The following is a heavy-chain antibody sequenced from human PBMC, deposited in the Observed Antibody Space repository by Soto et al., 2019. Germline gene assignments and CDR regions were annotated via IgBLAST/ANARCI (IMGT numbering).Heavy chain of an antibody. CDR1: SGSISSSNW. Sequence: SETLSLTCAVSSGSISSSNWWSWVRQPPGKGLEWIGEIYHSGSTNYNPSLKSRVTISVDKSKNQFSLKLSSVTAADTAVYYCARAKRYDILTGYYYFDYWGQGTLVTVSS. CDR2: IYHSGST. D-gene: IGHD3-9*01. CDR3: ARAKRYDILTGYYYFDY. V-gene: IGHV4-4*02. J-gene: IGHJ4*02.